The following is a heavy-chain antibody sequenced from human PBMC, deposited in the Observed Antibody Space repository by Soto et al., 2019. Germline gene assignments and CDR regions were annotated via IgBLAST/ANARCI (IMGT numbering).Heavy chain of an antibody. Sequence: EVQLVESGGGLVKPGGSLRLSCAASGFTLSSYSMNWVRQAPGKGLEWVSSISSSSSFIYYADSVKGRFTISRDNAKNSLYLQMNSLRAEDTAMFYCARSYDILTGYSGFDYWGQGTLVTVSS. CDR2: ISSSSSFI. CDR3: ARSYDILTGYSGFDY. V-gene: IGHV3-21*01. J-gene: IGHJ4*02. D-gene: IGHD3-9*01. CDR1: GFTLSSYS.